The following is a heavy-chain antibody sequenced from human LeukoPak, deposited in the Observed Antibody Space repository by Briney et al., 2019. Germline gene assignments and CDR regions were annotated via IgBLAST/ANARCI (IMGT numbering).Heavy chain of an antibody. CDR1: GFTFSSYA. J-gene: IGHJ6*03. CDR2: LRYDGSSE. D-gene: IGHD3-9*01. CDR3: AKTGYYDILTGHYTNYFFYYYMDV. V-gene: IGHV3-30*02. Sequence: PGGSLRLPCAASGFTFSSYAMHWVRQAPGKGLEWVAFLRYDGSSEYYADSVRGRFTISRDNSNNTLFLQMSTLRPEDTAVYYCAKTGYYDILTGHYTNYFFYYYMDVWGKGTTVTISS.